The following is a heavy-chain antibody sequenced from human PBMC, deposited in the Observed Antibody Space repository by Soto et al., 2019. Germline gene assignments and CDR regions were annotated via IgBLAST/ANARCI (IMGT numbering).Heavy chain of an antibody. J-gene: IGHJ4*02. Sequence: GGSLRLSCAASGFTFSSYAMSWVRQAPGKGLEWVSAISGSGGSTYYADSVKGRFTISRDNSKNTLYLQMNSLRAEDTAVYYCAKESEAYCGGDCYTDYWGQGTLVTVSS. V-gene: IGHV3-23*01. CDR3: AKESEAYCGGDCYTDY. D-gene: IGHD2-21*02. CDR1: GFTFSSYA. CDR2: ISGSGGST.